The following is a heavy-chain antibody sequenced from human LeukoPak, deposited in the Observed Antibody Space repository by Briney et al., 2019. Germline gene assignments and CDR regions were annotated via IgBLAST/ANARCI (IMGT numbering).Heavy chain of an antibody. J-gene: IGHJ4*02. Sequence: GGSLRLFCAASGFTFSSYAMSWVRQAPGKGLEWVPAISGSGGSTYYADSVKGRFTISRDNSKNTLYLQMNSLRAEDTAVYYCAFGTGSFDYWGQGTLVTVSS. V-gene: IGHV3-23*01. CDR2: ISGSGGST. CDR3: AFGTGSFDY. D-gene: IGHD1-1*01. CDR1: GFTFSSYA.